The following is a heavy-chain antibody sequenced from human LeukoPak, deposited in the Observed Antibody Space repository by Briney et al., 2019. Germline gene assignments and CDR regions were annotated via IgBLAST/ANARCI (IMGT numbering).Heavy chain of an antibody. CDR1: GFTFTSYY. V-gene: IGHV1-46*01. CDR2: INPSGGST. CDR3: ARDRGSSSSYYYYGMDV. J-gene: IGHJ6*02. Sequence: GASVKVSCKASGFTFTSYYMHWVRQAPGQGLEWMGIINPSGGSTSYPQKFQGRVAMTRDTSTSTVYMELSSLRSEDTAVYYCARDRGSSSSYYYYGMDVWGQGTTVTVSS. D-gene: IGHD6-6*01.